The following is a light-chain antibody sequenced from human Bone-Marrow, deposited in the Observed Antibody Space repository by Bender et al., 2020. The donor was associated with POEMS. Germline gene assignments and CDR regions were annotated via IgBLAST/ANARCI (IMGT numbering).Light chain of an antibody. CDR1: KLGNRY. Sequence: SYELTQPPSVSVSPGQTASITCSGDKLGNRYACWYQQKPGQSPVLVMYQDMKRPSGIPGRFSGSNSGNTATLTISGTQAMDEADYYCQAWDSSTPVFGTGTKVTVL. CDR2: QDM. J-gene: IGLJ1*01. CDR3: QAWDSSTPV. V-gene: IGLV3-1*01.